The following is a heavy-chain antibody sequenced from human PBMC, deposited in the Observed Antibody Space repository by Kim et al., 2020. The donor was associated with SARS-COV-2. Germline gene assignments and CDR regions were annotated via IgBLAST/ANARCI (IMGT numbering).Heavy chain of an antibody. J-gene: IGHJ3*02. Sequence: SETLSLTCAVYGGSFSGYYWSWIRQPPGKGLEWIGEINHSGSTNYNPSLKSRVTISVDTSKNQFSLKLSSVTAADTAVYYCARSKPMVRGVIIHRGAFD. V-gene: IGHV4-34*01. D-gene: IGHD3-10*01. CDR3: ARSKPMVRGVIIHRGAFD. CDR2: INHSGST. CDR1: GGSFSGYY.